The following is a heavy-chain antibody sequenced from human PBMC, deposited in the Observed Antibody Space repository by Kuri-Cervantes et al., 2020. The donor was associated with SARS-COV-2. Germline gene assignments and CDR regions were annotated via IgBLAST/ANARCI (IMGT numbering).Heavy chain of an antibody. Sequence: SVKVSCKASGFTFTNSAIQWVRQARGQRLEWLGWTVVASGTTNYAPSFQERVTITRDMSTSTVYMEVSSLRSEDTAVYYCARPSSYCSSTSCYFSRAYYYYGMDVWGQGTTVTVSS. D-gene: IGHD2-2*01. CDR1: GFTFTNSA. CDR2: TVVASGTT. J-gene: IGHJ6*02. V-gene: IGHV1-58*02. CDR3: ARPSSYCSSTSCYFSRAYYYYGMDV.